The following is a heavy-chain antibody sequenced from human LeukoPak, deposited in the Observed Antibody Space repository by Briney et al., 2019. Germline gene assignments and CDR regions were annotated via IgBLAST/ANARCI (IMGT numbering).Heavy chain of an antibody. J-gene: IGHJ4*02. CDR1: GFTFSSYG. CDR3: ARGYSGSYYARAWGWLHEENFDY. Sequence: PGSSLRLSCAASGFTFSSYGMHWVRQARGKGLEWVAVIWYDGSNKYYADSVKGRFTISRDNSKNTLYLQMNSLRAEDTVVYYCARGYSGSYYARAWGWLHEENFDYWGQGTLVTVSS. CDR2: IWYDGSNK. D-gene: IGHD1-26*01. V-gene: IGHV3-33*01.